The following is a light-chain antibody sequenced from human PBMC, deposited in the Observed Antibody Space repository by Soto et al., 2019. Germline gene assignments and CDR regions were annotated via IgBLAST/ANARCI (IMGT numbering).Light chain of an antibody. V-gene: IGKV3-20*01. J-gene: IGKJ1*01. Sequence: EIVLTHSPGTLSLSPGERATLSCSTSQSVSSNYLAWYQQKPGQAPRLLIYGASSRATGIPDRFSGSGSGTDFTLTISRLEPEDFAVYYCQQYGSSGRTFGQGTKVDTK. CDR1: QSVSSNY. CDR2: GAS. CDR3: QQYGSSGRT.